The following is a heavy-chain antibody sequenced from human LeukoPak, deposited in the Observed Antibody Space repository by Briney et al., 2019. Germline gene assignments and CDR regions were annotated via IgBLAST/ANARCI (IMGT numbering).Heavy chain of an antibody. CDR1: GGTFGSYA. J-gene: IGHJ4*02. Sequence: GASVKVSCKASGGTFGSYAISWVRQAPGQGLEWMGGIIPIFGTANYAQKFQGRVTITADESTSTAYMELSSLRSEDTAVYYCARGGIVVVTAIPHWGQGTLVTVSS. D-gene: IGHD2-21*02. V-gene: IGHV1-69*13. CDR2: IIPIFGTA. CDR3: ARGGIVVVTAIPH.